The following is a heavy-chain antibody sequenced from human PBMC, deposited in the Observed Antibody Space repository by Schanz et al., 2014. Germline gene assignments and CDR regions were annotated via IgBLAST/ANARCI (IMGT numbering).Heavy chain of an antibody. CDR2: IWYDGSNK. J-gene: IGHJ4*02. D-gene: IGHD3-10*01. CDR3: ARANYRRKINFDY. Sequence: DWTGGSLRLSCAASGFIFSSYGLHWVRQAPGKGLEWVAFIWYDGSNKYYADSVKGRFTISRDNSKNTLYLQMNSLRAEDTAVYYCARANYRRKINFDYWGRGTLVTVSS. V-gene: IGHV3-33*01. CDR1: GFIFSSYG.